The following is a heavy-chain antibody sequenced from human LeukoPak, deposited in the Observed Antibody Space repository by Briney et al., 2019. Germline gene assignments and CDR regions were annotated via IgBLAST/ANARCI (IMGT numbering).Heavy chain of an antibody. J-gene: IGHJ6*04. CDR2: ISGSGGST. V-gene: IGHV3-23*01. D-gene: IGHD2-2*01. CDR3: AKDSPSIYHGANYSYGMDV. Sequence: GGSLTLSCAADAFTFSSYAMGCVRQAPGGGLEWVSAISGSGGSTYYAYSVKGRFTISSDNSKNTLYLQMNSLRAEHPAVHYCAKDSPSIYHGANYSYGMDVWGEGTTVTASS. CDR1: AFTFSSYA.